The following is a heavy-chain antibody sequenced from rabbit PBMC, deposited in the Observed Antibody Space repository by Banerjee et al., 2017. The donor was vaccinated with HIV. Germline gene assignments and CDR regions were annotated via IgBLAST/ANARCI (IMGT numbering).Heavy chain of an antibody. CDR2: INTSSGNT. CDR1: GFSFSSSYW. J-gene: IGHJ4*01. Sequence: QEQLEESGGDLVKPEGSLTLTCTASGFSFSSSYWICWVRQAPGKGLEWIACINTSSGNTVYANWAKGRFTISKTSSTTVTLQMTSLTVADTATYFCGRLVAGSLNLWGPGTLVTVS. V-gene: IGHV1S45*01. D-gene: IGHD4-1*01. CDR3: GRLVAGSLNL.